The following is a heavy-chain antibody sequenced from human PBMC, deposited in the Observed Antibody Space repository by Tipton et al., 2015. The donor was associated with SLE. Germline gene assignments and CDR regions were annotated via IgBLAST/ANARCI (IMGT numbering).Heavy chain of an antibody. J-gene: IGHJ4*02. D-gene: IGHD5-12*01. CDR1: GGSISSYY. V-gene: IGHV4-59*12. CDR3: ARVSRGHSGYEWAGFFDS. Sequence: TLSLTCTVSGGSISSYYWTWVRQPPGKGLEWIGYIYFSGSTNYNPSLKSRVTISVNTSKNQFSLRLSSVTAADTAVYFCARVSRGHSGYEWAGFFDSWGQGSLVTVSS. CDR2: IYFSGST.